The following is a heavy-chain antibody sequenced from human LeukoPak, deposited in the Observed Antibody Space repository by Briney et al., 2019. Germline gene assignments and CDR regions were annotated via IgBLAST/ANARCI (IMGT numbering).Heavy chain of an antibody. Sequence: GGSLRLSCAASGFTFSSYSMNWVRQAPGKWLEWVSSISSSSSYIYYADSVKGRFTISRDNAKNSLYLQMNSLRAEDTAVYYCARGPVGTYSYGLSWFDPWGQGTLVTVSS. CDR3: ARGPVGTYSYGLSWFDP. V-gene: IGHV3-21*01. CDR1: GFTFSSYS. CDR2: ISSSSSYI. J-gene: IGHJ5*02. D-gene: IGHD5-18*01.